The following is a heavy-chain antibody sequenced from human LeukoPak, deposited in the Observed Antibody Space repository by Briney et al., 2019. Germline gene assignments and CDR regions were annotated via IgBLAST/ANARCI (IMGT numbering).Heavy chain of an antibody. CDR1: GGSISSYY. V-gene: IGHV4-4*07. D-gene: IGHD6-13*01. Sequence: PSETLSLTCTVSGGSISSYYWSWIRQPAGKGLEWIGRIYTSGSTNYNPSLKSRVTMSVDTSKNQFSLKLSSVTAADTAVYYCAREGGSSWSRPFDYWGQGTLVTVSS. J-gene: IGHJ4*02. CDR2: IYTSGST. CDR3: AREGGSSWSRPFDY.